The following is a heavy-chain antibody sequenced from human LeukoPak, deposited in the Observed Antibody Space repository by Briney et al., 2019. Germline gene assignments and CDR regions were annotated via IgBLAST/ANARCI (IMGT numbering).Heavy chain of an antibody. V-gene: IGHV3-48*01. CDR2: ISSSSDTI. CDR3: ATKNPGDS. CDR1: GLTFSNCN. J-gene: IGHJ4*02. Sequence: GGSLRLSCAGSGLTFSNCNMNWVRQAPGKGLEWLSYISSSSDTIYYADSVKGRFIISRDNAKNSLYLQMNSLRAEDTAVYYCATKNPGDSWGQGTLVIVSS. D-gene: IGHD7-27*01.